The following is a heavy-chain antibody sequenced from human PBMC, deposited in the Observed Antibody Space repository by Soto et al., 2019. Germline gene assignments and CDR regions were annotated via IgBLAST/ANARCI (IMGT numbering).Heavy chain of an antibody. CDR1: GFTFSSYA. D-gene: IGHD1-20*01. Sequence: PAGSLRLSCAASGFTFSSYAMSWVRKAPGKGLEWVSAISGSGGSTYYADSVKGRFTISRDNSKNTLYLQMNSLRAEDTAVYYCAKGLTGIHGGWFDPWGQGTLVTVSS. CDR2: ISGSGGST. CDR3: AKGLTGIHGGWFDP. J-gene: IGHJ5*02. V-gene: IGHV3-23*01.